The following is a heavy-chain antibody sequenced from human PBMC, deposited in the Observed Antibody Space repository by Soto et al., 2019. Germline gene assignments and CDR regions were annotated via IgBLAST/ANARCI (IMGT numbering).Heavy chain of an antibody. Sequence: EVQLLESGGGLVQPGGFLRLSCAASGFIFSSYTMDWVRQAPGKGLEWVSAISGNGGSTYYADSVKGLFTISRDNSKNTLYLQMNSLRAEDTAVYYCAKGLQLWSTNAFEIWGQGTVVTVSS. CDR3: AKGLQLWSTNAFEI. CDR1: GFIFSSYT. J-gene: IGHJ3*02. CDR2: ISGNGGST. V-gene: IGHV3-23*01. D-gene: IGHD5-18*01.